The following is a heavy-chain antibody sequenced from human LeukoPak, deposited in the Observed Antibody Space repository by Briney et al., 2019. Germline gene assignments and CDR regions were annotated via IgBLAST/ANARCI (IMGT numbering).Heavy chain of an antibody. CDR1: EFTFSSYA. D-gene: IGHD2-2*01. V-gene: IGHV3-30*04. CDR2: ISYDGSNK. CDR3: ARGPHQHWPLGQF. J-gene: IGHJ4*02. Sequence: GRSLRLSCAASEFTFSSYAMHWVRQAPGKGLEWVAVISYDGSNKYYADSVKGRFTISRDNSKNTLYLQMNSLRAEDTAVYYCARGPHQHWPLGQFWGQGSLVTVSS.